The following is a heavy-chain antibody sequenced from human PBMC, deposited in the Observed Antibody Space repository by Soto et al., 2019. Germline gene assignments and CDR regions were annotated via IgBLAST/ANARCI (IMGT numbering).Heavy chain of an antibody. CDR1: GFTFSSYS. D-gene: IGHD2-2*02. J-gene: IGHJ1*01. CDR3: AKAGGYCISTSCHIQH. CDR2: ISVSGGTI. V-gene: IGHV3-23*01. Sequence: PGGSLRLSCVASGFTFSSYSMVWVRQAPGKGLEWVSGISVSGGTIFYADSVKGRFTISRDNSKNTLYLQMNSLRAEDTAVYYCAKAGGYCISTSCHIQHWGQGTLGTVSS.